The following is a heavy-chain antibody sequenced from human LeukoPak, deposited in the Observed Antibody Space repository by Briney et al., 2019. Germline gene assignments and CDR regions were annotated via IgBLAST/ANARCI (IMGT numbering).Heavy chain of an antibody. Sequence: KPGGPLRLSCAASGFTFSSYSMNWVRQAPGKGLEWVSSISSSSSYIYYADSVKGRFTISRDNAKNSLYLQMNSLRAEDAAVYYCVKAATTYCGGDCNSYWGQGTLVTVSS. CDR1: GFTFSSYS. V-gene: IGHV3-21*04. CDR3: VKAATTYCGGDCNSY. J-gene: IGHJ4*02. D-gene: IGHD2-21*02. CDR2: ISSSSSYI.